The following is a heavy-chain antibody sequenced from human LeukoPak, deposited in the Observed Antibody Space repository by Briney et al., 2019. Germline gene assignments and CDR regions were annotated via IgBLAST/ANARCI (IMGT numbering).Heavy chain of an antibody. D-gene: IGHD1-26*01. V-gene: IGHV3-48*04. J-gene: IGHJ4*02. CDR2: ISSSSSTI. CDR3: AKATGDSRDKGSPFDY. CDR1: GFTFSSYS. Sequence: SGGSLRLSCAASGFTFSSYSMNWVRQAPGKGLEWVSYISSSSSTIYYADSVKGRFTISRDNAKNSLYLQMNSLRAEDTAVYYCAKATGDSRDKGSPFDYWGQGTLVTVSS.